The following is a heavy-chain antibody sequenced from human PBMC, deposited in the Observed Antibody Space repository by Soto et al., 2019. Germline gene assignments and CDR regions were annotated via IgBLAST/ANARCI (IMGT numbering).Heavy chain of an antibody. V-gene: IGHV4-34*01. CDR1: GGSFSSYY. CDR2: INHSGST. J-gene: IGHJ5*02. D-gene: IGHD3-3*01. CDR3: ARGEPRFMEWLLLAEYFDP. Sequence: QVQLQQWGAGLLKPSETLSLTCAVYGGSFSSYYWSWIRQPPGKVLEWIGVINHSGSTNYDPSLKSRVTISIDTSQNQVSLTLSSVTAADTAVYYCARGEPRFMEWLLLAEYFDPWGQGTLVTVSS.